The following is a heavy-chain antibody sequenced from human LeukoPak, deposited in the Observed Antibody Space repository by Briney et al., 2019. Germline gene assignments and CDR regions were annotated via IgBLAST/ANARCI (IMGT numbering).Heavy chain of an antibody. CDR2: ISSSGSTI. CDR1: GFTFSSYE. Sequence: SLRLSCAASGFTFSSYEMNWVRQAPGKGLEWVSYISSSGSTIYYADSVKGRFTISRDNAKNSLYLQMNSLRAEDTAVYYCARALLRYFDTTDYWGQGTLVTVSS. CDR3: ARALLRYFDTTDY. V-gene: IGHV3-48*03. J-gene: IGHJ4*02. D-gene: IGHD3-9*01.